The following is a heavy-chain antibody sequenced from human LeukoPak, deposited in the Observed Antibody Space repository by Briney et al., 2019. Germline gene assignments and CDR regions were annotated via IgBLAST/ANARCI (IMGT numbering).Heavy chain of an antibody. Sequence: PSETLSLTCAVYGGSFSGYYWSWIRQPPGKGLEWIGEINHSGSTNYNPSLKSRVTISVDTSKSQFSLKLSSVTAADTAVYYCARGRVPGGDWGQGTLVTVSS. V-gene: IGHV4-34*01. D-gene: IGHD3-16*01. CDR1: GGSFSGYY. CDR2: INHSGST. J-gene: IGHJ4*02. CDR3: ARGRVPGGD.